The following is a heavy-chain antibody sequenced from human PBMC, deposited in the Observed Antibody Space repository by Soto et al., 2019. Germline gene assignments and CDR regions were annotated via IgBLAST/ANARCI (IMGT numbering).Heavy chain of an antibody. CDR1: GYTFTSYG. CDR3: VYYDSSGYYSGVFSY. Sequence: ASVKVSCKASGYTFTSYGISWVRQAPGQGLEWMGWISAYNGNTNYAQKLQGRVTMTTDTSTSTAYMELRSLRSDDTAVYYCVYYDSSGYYSGVFSYWGQGTLVTVSS. CDR2: ISAYNGNT. J-gene: IGHJ4*02. D-gene: IGHD3-22*01. V-gene: IGHV1-18*01.